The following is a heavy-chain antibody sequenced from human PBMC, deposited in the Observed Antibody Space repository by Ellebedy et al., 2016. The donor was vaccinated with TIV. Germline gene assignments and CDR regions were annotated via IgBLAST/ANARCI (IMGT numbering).Heavy chain of an antibody. CDR3: VRDRNYPNDVFDL. CDR2: ISGSGDTI. J-gene: IGHJ3*01. CDR1: GFTFSDYA. D-gene: IGHD5-24*01. V-gene: IGHV3-23*01. Sequence: GGSLRLXXAASGFTFSDYAMTWVRQAPGKGLEWVSAISGSGDTIYSADSVTGRFTISRDNSKNTLYLQMNSLRAEDTAPYYCVRDRNYPNDVFDLWGQGTVVTVSS.